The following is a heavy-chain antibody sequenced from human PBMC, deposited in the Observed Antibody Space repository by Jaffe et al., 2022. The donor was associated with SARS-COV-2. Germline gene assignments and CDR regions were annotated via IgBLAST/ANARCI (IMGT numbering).Heavy chain of an antibody. CDR2: ISWNSGSI. J-gene: IGHJ6*02. V-gene: IGHV3-9*01. Sequence: EVQLVESGGGLVQPGRSLRLSCAASGFTFDDYAMHWVRQAPGKGLEWVSGISWNSGSIGYADSVKGRFTISRDNAKNSLYLQMNSLRAEDTALYYCAKDLMDYSNYEGYYYYGMDVWGQGTTVTVSS. CDR3: AKDLMDYSNYEGYYYYGMDV. D-gene: IGHD4-4*01. CDR1: GFTFDDYA.